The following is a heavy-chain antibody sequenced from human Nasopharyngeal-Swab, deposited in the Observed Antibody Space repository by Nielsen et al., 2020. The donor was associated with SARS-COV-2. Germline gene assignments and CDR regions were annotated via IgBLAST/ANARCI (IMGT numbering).Heavy chain of an antibody. Sequence: GGSLRLSCSASGFIFKNYAMNWVRQAPGRGLEWVSAISGADDSTKYADSVKGRFTISRDNSKNTLDLQMNSLRAEDTAVYYCAKDRGCSGGSCYVHWYFDLWGRGTLVTVSS. J-gene: IGHJ2*01. CDR2: ISGADDST. CDR3: AKDRGCSGGSCYVHWYFDL. D-gene: IGHD2-15*01. CDR1: GFIFKNYA. V-gene: IGHV3-23*01.